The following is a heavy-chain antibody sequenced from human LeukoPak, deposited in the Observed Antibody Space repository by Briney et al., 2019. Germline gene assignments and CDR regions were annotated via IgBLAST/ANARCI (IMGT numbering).Heavy chain of an antibody. D-gene: IGHD5-24*01. CDR3: ARGRRDGYIFDY. CDR2: ISSSGSTI. Sequence: EGSLRLSCAASGFTFSDYYVSWIRQAPGKGLEWVSYISSSGSTIYYADSVKGRFTISRDNAKNSLYLQMNSLRAEDTAVYYCARGRRDGYIFDYWGQGTLVTVSS. V-gene: IGHV3-11*01. CDR1: GFTFSDYY. J-gene: IGHJ4*02.